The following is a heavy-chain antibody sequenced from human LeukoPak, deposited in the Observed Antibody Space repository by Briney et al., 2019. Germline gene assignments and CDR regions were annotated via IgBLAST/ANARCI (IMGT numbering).Heavy chain of an antibody. CDR3: ARERDTYDYVWGSYRFNNWFDP. D-gene: IGHD3-16*02. V-gene: IGHV4-4*07. J-gene: IGHJ5*02. CDR2: IYTSGST. Sequence: SETLSLTCTVSGGSISSCYWSWIRQPAGKGLEWIGRIYTSGSTNYNPSLKSRVTMSVDTSKNQFSLKLSSVTAADTAVYYCARERDTYDYVWGSYRFNNWFDPWGQGTLVTVSS. CDR1: GGSISSCY.